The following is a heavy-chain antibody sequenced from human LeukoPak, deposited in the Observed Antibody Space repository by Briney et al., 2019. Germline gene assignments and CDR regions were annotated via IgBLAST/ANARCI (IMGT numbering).Heavy chain of an antibody. V-gene: IGHV3-23*01. CDR3: VNRYSTSRADY. CDR2: ISSSGGST. J-gene: IGHJ4*02. CDR1: GFTFSSHA. D-gene: IGHD2-2*01. Sequence: GGSLRLSCAASGFTFSSHAMSWVRQAPGKGLEWVSAISSSGGSTYYADSVKGRFTISRDNSKNTLYLQMNSLRAEDTAVYYCVNRYSTSRADYWGQGTLVTVSS.